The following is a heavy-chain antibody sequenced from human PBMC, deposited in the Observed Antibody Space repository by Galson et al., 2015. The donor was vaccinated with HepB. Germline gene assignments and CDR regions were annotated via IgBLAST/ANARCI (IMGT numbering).Heavy chain of an antibody. CDR3: AKSDPDVYSSGWYGVNDY. J-gene: IGHJ4*02. CDR2: ISYSGSST. V-gene: IGHV3-23*01. D-gene: IGHD6-19*01. CDR1: GFTFSSYA. Sequence: SLRLSCAASGFTFSSYAMSWVRQAPGKGLEWVSSISYSGSSTYYAESVKGRFTISRDNSRNALYLQVNSLRAEDTAVYYCAKSDPDVYSSGWYGVNDYWGQGTLVTGSS.